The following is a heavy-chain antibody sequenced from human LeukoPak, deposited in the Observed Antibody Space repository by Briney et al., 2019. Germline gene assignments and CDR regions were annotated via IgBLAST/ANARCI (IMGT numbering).Heavy chain of an antibody. V-gene: IGHV3-48*01. J-gene: IGHJ4*02. Sequence: PGGSLRLSCAASGFTFSSYSMNWVRQAPGKGLEWVSYISSSSSTVYYADSVKDRFTISRDNAKNSLYLQMNSLRAEDTAVYYCARDIPDYWGQGTQVTVSS. CDR2: ISSSSSTV. CDR3: ARDIPDY. CDR1: GFTFSSYS.